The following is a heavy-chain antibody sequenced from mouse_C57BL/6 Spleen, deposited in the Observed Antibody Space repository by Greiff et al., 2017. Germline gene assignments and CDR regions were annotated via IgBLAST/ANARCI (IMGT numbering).Heavy chain of an antibody. Sequence: EVHLVESGGGLVQPKGSLKLSCAASGFSFNTYAMNWVRQAPGKGLEWVARIRSKSNNYATYYADSVKDRFTISRDDSESMLYLQMNNLKTEDTAMYYCVRSYSYAMDYWGQGTSVTVAS. D-gene: IGHD2-10*01. CDR3: VRSYSYAMDY. J-gene: IGHJ4*01. V-gene: IGHV10-1*01. CDR2: IRSKSNNYAT. CDR1: GFSFNTYA.